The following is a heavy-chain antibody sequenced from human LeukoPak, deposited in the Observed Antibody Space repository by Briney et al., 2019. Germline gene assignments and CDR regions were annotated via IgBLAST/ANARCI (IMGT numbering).Heavy chain of an antibody. J-gene: IGHJ4*02. CDR1: GGSFSGYY. V-gene: IGHV4-34*01. CDR3: ARDGNYYDSSGDYPPFDY. CDR2: INHSGST. D-gene: IGHD3-22*01. Sequence: SETLSLTCAVYGGSFSGYYWSWIRQPPGKGLEWIGGINHSGSTNYNPSLKSRVTISVDTSKNQFSLKLSSVTAADTAVYYCARDGNYYDSSGDYPPFDYWGQGTLVTVSS.